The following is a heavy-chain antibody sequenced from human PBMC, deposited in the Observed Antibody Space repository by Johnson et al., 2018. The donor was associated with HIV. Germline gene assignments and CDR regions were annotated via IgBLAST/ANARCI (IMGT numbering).Heavy chain of an antibody. J-gene: IGHJ3*02. CDR2: ISGSSSGI. Sequence: QVQLVESGGGLVTPGGSLRLSCAASGFTFTDYYMSWIRQAPGKGLEWVSYISGSSSGIYYADPVKGRFTISRDNSKNTLYLQMNSLRPEDTAVYYCAKDLAIYDYVWEGVFDIWGQGTMVTVSS. D-gene: IGHD3-16*01. V-gene: IGHV3-11*04. CDR3: AKDLAIYDYVWEGVFDI. CDR1: GFTFTDYY.